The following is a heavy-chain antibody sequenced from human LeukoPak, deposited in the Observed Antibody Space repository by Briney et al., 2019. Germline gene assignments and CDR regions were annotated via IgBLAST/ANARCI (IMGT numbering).Heavy chain of an antibody. CDR3: ARGDYDDGYYYFDY. J-gene: IGHJ4*02. CDR2: IGTAGDT. D-gene: IGHD4-17*01. CDR1: GFTFSSYD. V-gene: IGHV3-13*01. Sequence: GGSLRLSCAASGFTFSSYDMHWVRHATGKGLEWVSAIGTAGDTYYPGSVKGRFTISRENAKNSLYLQMNSLRAEDTAVYYCARGDYDDGYYYFDYWGQGTLVTVSS.